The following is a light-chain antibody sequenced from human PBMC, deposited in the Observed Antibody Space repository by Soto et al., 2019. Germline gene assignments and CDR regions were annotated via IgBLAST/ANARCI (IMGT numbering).Light chain of an antibody. Sequence: IVLTQSPATLSVSPGDRASLSCRASQTVGTYLAWYQQKPGQAPRLLIYGASTRATGIPARFSGMGSGTDFTLTINSLQSEDSAVYACQQHNQWPITFGQATRLEI. CDR3: QQHNQWPIT. CDR1: QTVGTY. CDR2: GAS. V-gene: IGKV3-15*01. J-gene: IGKJ5*01.